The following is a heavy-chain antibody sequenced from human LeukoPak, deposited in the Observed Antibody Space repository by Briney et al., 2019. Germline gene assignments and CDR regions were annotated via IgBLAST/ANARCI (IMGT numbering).Heavy chain of an antibody. J-gene: IGHJ4*02. V-gene: IGHV4-34*01. CDR3: ARAGNHCSSTSCSQVLGY. D-gene: IGHD2-2*01. CDR1: GGSFSGYY. CDR2: INHSGST. Sequence: SETLSLTCAVYGGSFSGYYWTWIRQPPGKGLEWIGEINHSGSTNYSPSLKSRVTISVDTSKNQFSLKLSSVTAADTAVYYCARAGNHCSSTSCSQVLGYWGQGTLVTVSS.